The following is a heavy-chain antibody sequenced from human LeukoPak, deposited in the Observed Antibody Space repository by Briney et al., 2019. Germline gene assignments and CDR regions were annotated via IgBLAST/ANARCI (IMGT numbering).Heavy chain of an antibody. J-gene: IGHJ6*03. CDR3: ARENGYGSGSPDHYYYYYMDV. CDR2: IDHSGST. CDR1: GGSFSGYY. Sequence: SETLSLTCAVYGGSFSGYYWSWIRQPPGKGLEWIGEIDHSGSTNYNPSLKSRVTISVDTSKNQFSLKLSSVSAADTAVYYCARENGYGSGSPDHYYYYYMDVWGKGTTVTVSS. V-gene: IGHV4-34*01. D-gene: IGHD3-10*01.